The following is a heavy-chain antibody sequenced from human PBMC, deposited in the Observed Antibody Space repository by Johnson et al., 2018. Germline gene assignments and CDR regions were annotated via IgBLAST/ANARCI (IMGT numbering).Heavy chain of an antibody. CDR1: GFTFSSYS. V-gene: IGHV3-21*01. D-gene: IGHD6-19*01. Sequence: EVQLVESGGGLVKPGGSLRLSCAASGFTFSSYSMNWVRQAPGKGLEWVSSISSSSSYIYYADSVKGRFTISRDNAKNSLYLQMNSLRAEDTAVYYCARDSPGGGWPLDAFDIWGQGTMVTVSS. CDR2: ISSSSSYI. CDR3: ARDSPGGGWPLDAFDI. J-gene: IGHJ3*02.